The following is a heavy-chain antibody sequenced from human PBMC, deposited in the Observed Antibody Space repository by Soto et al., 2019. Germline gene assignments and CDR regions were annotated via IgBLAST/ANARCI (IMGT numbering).Heavy chain of an antibody. Sequence: ASVKVSCKASGYTFTSYGISCVRQAPGQGLEWMGWISAYNGNTNYAQKLQGRVTMTTDTSTSTAYMELRSLRSDDTAVYYCARGWEVVRGEDYYYGMDVWGQGTTVTVSS. D-gene: IGHD3-10*01. CDR2: ISAYNGNT. CDR1: GYTFTSYG. J-gene: IGHJ6*02. CDR3: ARGWEVVRGEDYYYGMDV. V-gene: IGHV1-18*01.